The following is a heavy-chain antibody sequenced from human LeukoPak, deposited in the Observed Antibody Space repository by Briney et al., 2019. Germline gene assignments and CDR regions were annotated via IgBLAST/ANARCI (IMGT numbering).Heavy chain of an antibody. J-gene: IGHJ3*01. V-gene: IGHV3-23*01. D-gene: IGHD1-26*01. Sequence: GGSLRLSCAASRFSFSAYPMVWVRRAPGRGLEWVSGISAGGDLTFHADPVKGRFTISRDNSKNTLYLQMNSLRADDTAEYYCAKSLLTTASGTGRAFDLWGQGTMVTVSS. CDR1: RFSFSAYP. CDR3: AKSLLTTASGTGRAFDL. CDR2: ISAGGDLT.